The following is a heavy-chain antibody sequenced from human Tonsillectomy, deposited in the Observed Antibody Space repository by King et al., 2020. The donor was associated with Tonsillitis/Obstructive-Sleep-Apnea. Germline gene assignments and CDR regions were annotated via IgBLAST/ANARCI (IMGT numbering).Heavy chain of an antibody. CDR2: ISAYNGNT. D-gene: IGHD3-22*01. Sequence: VQLVESGAEVKKPGASVKVSCKASGYTFTSYGISWVRQAPGQGLEWMGWISAYNGNTNYAQKLQGRVTMTTDTSTSTAYMELRSLRSDDTAVYYCARRSHYYDSSGYSPPRHSGYYYYYMDVWGKGTTVTVSS. J-gene: IGHJ6*03. CDR1: GYTFTSYG. V-gene: IGHV1-18*01. CDR3: ARRSHYYDSSGYSPPRHSGYYYYYMDV.